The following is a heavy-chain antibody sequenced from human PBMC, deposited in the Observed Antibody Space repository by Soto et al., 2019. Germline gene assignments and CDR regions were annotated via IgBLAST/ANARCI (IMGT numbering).Heavy chain of an antibody. D-gene: IGHD6-19*01. J-gene: IGHJ6*02. V-gene: IGHV4-59*01. CDR2: IYSSGST. CDR3: ARDRSRAVAGTTSFYYYGMDV. CDR1: GGSISNYY. Sequence: PSETLSLTCTVSGGSISNYYWNWIRQSPGKGLEWIGYIYSSGSTHYNPSLQNRVTISIDTSKNQVSLKVNSVTAADTAVYYCARDRSRAVAGTTSFYYYGMDVWGQGTTVTVSS.